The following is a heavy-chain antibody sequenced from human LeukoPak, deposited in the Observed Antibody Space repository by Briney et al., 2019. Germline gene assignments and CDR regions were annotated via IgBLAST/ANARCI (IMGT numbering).Heavy chain of an antibody. CDR2: ISDYNGNT. V-gene: IGHV1-18*01. CDR3: ARGVAVAGTNSVYFDP. CDR1: GFTFINYG. D-gene: IGHD6-19*01. Sequence: ASVTVSCKASGFTFINYGITWVRQAPGQGLEWMGWISDYNGNTKYALKLQGRVTMTTDTSTTTAYMELRSLRSDDTAFYYCARGVAVAGTNSVYFDPWGQGTLVTVSS. J-gene: IGHJ5*02.